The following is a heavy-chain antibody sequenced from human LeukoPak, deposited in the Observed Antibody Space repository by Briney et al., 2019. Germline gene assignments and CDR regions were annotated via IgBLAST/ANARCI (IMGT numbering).Heavy chain of an antibody. J-gene: IGHJ4*02. CDR1: GFIFRSYG. V-gene: IGHV3-30*12. CDR3: ARVDSHFDY. CDR2: IYPDGNNK. Sequence: GGSLRLSCGASGFIFRSYGMHWVRQAPGKGLEWVACIYPDGNNKDYADSVKGRFTISRDNAKNSLYLQMNSLRAEDTAVYYCARVDSHFDYWGQGTLVTVSS.